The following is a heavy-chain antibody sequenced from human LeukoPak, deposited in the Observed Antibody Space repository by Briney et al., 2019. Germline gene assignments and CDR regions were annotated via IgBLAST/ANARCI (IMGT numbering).Heavy chain of an antibody. CDR1: GFTFDNYA. Sequence: GGSLRLSCTASGFTFDNYAMSWVREAPGEGLERVGFIRSKIYGGTTEYAASVKARFTISRDDSKSIAYLQMTSLKSEYTAVYYCVRYSGDADYWGQGTLVTVSS. V-gene: IGHV3-49*04. CDR2: IRSKIYGGTT. CDR3: VRYSGDADY. D-gene: IGHD5-12*01. J-gene: IGHJ4*02.